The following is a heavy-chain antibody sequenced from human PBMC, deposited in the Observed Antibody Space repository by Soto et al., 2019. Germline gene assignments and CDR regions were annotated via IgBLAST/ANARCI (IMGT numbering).Heavy chain of an antibody. CDR1: GGTFSSYT. V-gene: IGHV1-69*02. D-gene: IGHD3-10*01. CDR2: IIPILGIA. CDR3: ARASITMVRGLRTENYYYYGMDV. J-gene: IGHJ6*02. Sequence: QVQLVQSGAEVKKPGSSVKVSCKASGGTFSSYTISWVRQAPGQGLEWMGRIIPILGIANYAQKLQGRVTITEDKSTRHAYMEMSSLRSEDTGVDYCARASITMVRGLRTENYYYYGMDVWGQGTTVTASS.